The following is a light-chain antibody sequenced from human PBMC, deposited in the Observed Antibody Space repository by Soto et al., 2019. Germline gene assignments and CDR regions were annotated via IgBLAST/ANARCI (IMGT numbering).Light chain of an antibody. V-gene: IGKV3-20*01. CDR2: DAF. CDR3: KQFGSSRN. Sequence: EIVLTQSPGTLSLSPGERATVSCRASQSVSSSYFAWYQQKPGQAPRLLIYDAFTRATGIPDRFSGSGSGTDFTLTISRLEPDDFAVYYCKQFGSSRNFGQGNKGDIK. CDR1: QSVSSSY. J-gene: IGKJ1*01.